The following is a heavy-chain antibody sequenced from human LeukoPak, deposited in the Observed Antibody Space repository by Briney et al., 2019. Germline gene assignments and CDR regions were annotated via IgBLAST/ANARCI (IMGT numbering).Heavy chain of an antibody. D-gene: IGHD3-22*01. CDR3: ARKYYYDSIGLYAFDI. Sequence: ASVKVSCKASGYTFTSYGISWVRQAPGQGLEWMGWISAYNGNTNYAQKLQGRVTMTTDTSTSTAYMELRSLRSDDTAVYYCARKYYYDSIGLYAFDIWGQGTMVTVSS. V-gene: IGHV1-18*01. CDR1: GYTFTSYG. CDR2: ISAYNGNT. J-gene: IGHJ3*02.